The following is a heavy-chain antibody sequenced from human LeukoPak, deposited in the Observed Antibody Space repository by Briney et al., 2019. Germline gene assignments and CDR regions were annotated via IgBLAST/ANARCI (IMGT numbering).Heavy chain of an antibody. CDR3: ARDVAPGGSYLDTFDI. CDR1: GRSVSIYY. J-gene: IGHJ3*02. D-gene: IGHD1-26*01. V-gene: IGHV4-59*02. Sequence: SETLSLTCALSGRSVSIYYGSWIRQPPEKGLEWIGHISDSGSSNYNPYLKSRLTISIDTSKNQLSLMLSSVTAADTAVYYCARDVAPGGSYLDTFDIWGQGTMVTVSS. CDR2: ISDSGSS.